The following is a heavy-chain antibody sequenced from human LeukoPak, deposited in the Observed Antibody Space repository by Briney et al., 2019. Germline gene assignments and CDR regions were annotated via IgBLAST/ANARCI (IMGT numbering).Heavy chain of an antibody. D-gene: IGHD6-13*01. CDR3: AREPRSDSSSWYGSYYYYYMDV. Sequence: ASVKVSCKASGYTFTGYYMHWVRQAPGQGLEWMGIINPSGGSTSYAQKFQGRVTMTRDMSTSTVYMELSSLRSEDTAVYYCAREPRSDSSSWYGSYYYYYMDVWGKGTTVTVSS. J-gene: IGHJ6*03. CDR1: GYTFTGYY. CDR2: INPSGGST. V-gene: IGHV1-46*01.